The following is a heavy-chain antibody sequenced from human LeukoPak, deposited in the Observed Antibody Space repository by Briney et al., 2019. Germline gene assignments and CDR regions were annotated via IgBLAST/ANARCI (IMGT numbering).Heavy chain of an antibody. CDR1: GFTFDDYA. V-gene: IGHV3-43*02. CDR2: ISGDGGST. J-gene: IGHJ4*02. Sequence: GGSLRLSCAASGFTFDDYAMHWVRQAPGKGLEWVSLISGDGGSTYYADSVKGRFTISRDDSKNSLYLQMNSLSTEDTALYYCAKGGSGWSYYFDFWGQGTLVTVSS. D-gene: IGHD6-19*01. CDR3: AKGGSGWSYYFDF.